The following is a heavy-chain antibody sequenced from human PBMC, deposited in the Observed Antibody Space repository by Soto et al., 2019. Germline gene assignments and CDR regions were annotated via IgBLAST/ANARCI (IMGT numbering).Heavy chain of an antibody. D-gene: IGHD3-10*01. CDR3: ARATYMVRGVIWLWDVGY. J-gene: IGHJ4*02. V-gene: IGHV1-2*02. CDR2: INPNSGGT. CDR1: GYTFTGYY. Sequence: QVQLVQSGAEVKKPGASVKVSCKASGYTFTGYYMHWVRQAPGQGLEWMGWINPNSGGTNYAQKFQGRVTMTRDTSISTDYMELSRLRSDDTAVYYCARATYMVRGVIWLWDVGYWGQGTLVTVSS.